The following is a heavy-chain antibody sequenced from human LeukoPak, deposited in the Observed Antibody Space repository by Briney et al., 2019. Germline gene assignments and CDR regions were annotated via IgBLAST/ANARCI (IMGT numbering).Heavy chain of an antibody. V-gene: IGHV3-21*01. D-gene: IGHD3-10*02. CDR3: ARGTMFPYYFDY. J-gene: IGHJ4*02. CDR1: GFTFSSYS. Sequence: SGGSLRLSCAASGFTFSSYSMKWVRQAPGKGLEWVSFISSSSSYIYYADSLKGRFTISRDNAKSSLYLQMNSLRAEDTAVYYCARGTMFPYYFDYWGQGTLVTVSS. CDR2: ISSSSSYI.